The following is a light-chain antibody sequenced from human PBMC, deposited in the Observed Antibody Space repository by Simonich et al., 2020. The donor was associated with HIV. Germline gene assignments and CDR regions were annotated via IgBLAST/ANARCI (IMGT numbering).Light chain of an antibody. J-gene: IGKJ4*01. CDR3: QQYYRTPLT. V-gene: IGKV4-1*01. CDR2: WAS. CDR1: QSVLYNSNNKNY. Sequence: DIVMTQSPDSLAVSLGERATIHCKSSQSVLYNSNNKNYLDWYQQKPGQPPKLLIYWASTRESGVTDRISGSGSGTDFTLTISSLQTEDVAVYYCQQYYRTPLTFGGGTKVEIK.